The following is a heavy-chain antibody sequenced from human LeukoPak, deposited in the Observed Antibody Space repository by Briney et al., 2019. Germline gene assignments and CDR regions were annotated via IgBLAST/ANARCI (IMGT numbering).Heavy chain of an antibody. CDR3: ARFRLNYGSTSLNWFDP. J-gene: IGHJ5*02. CDR2: IYHSGST. CDR1: GGSISSGGYY. Sequence: PSQTLSLTCTASGGSISSGGYYWSWIRQPPGKGLEWIGYIYHSGSTYYNPSLKSRVTISVDRSKNQFSLKLSSVTAADTAVYYCARFRLNYGSTSLNWFDPWGQGTLVTVSS. V-gene: IGHV4-30-2*01. D-gene: IGHD2-2*01.